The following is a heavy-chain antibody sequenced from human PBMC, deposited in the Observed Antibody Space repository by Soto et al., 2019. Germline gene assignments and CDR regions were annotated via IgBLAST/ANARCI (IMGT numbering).Heavy chain of an antibody. CDR1: GVSISSSY. J-gene: IGHJ3*02. Sequence: QVQLQESGPGLVKPSETLSLTCTVSGVSISSSYWSWIRQSPGKEMQWIGYIYYSGGVKYNPSLNSRVTISADMSRNQLSLRVTPVTAADTALYYCARGMYDSSGFSNPFDIWGQGTMVTVSS. D-gene: IGHD3-22*01. V-gene: IGHV4-59*01. CDR2: IYYSGGV. CDR3: ARGMYDSSGFSNPFDI.